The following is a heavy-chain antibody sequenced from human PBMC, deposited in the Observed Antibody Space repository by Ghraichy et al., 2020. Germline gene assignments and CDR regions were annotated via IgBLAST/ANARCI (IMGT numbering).Heavy chain of an antibody. J-gene: IGHJ4*02. D-gene: IGHD3-22*01. V-gene: IGHV4-39*01. CDR2: IYASGKT. Sequence: SETLSLTCTVSGGSIRSNSYYWGWIRQPPGKGLEWIGNIYASGKTYYNPSLTTRVTISVDTSKNQFSLKLSSVTAADTAVYYCARQVYYYDSSGFYYLGYFDNWGQGTLVTVSP. CDR3: ARQVYYYDSSGFYYLGYFDN. CDR1: GGSIRSNSYY.